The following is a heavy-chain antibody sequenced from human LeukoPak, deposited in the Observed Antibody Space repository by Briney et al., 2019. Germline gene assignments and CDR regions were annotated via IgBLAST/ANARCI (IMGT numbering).Heavy chain of an antibody. CDR1: GGTFSSYA. CDR2: IIPILGIA. Sequence: ASLKASCKASGGTFSSYAISWVLQATGPGLQWMGRIIPILGIANYAQKFQGRVTITADKSTSTAYMELSSLRSEDTAVYYCARITTEKYYYYGMDVWGQGTTVTVSS. CDR3: ARITTEKYYYYGMDV. J-gene: IGHJ6*02. V-gene: IGHV1-69*04. D-gene: IGHD1-14*01.